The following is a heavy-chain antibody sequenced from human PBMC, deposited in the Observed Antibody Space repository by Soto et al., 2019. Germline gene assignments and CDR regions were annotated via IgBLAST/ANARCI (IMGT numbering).Heavy chain of an antibody. Sequence: SETLSLTCTVSGGSISSYYWSWIRQPPGKGLEWIGYIYYSGSTNYNPSLKSRVTISVDTSKNQFSLKLSSVTAADTAVYYCARQKNDYDFWSGYEKDAFDIWGQGTMVTVSS. J-gene: IGHJ3*02. CDR2: IYYSGST. CDR1: GGSISSYY. V-gene: IGHV4-59*01. CDR3: ARQKNDYDFWSGYEKDAFDI. D-gene: IGHD3-3*01.